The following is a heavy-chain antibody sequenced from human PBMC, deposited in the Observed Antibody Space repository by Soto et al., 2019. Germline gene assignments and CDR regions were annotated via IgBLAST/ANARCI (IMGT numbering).Heavy chain of an antibody. CDR3: ARAVGYSGSYPTVFDY. Sequence: QVQLVQSGAEVKKPGSSVKVSCKASGCTFSSYAISWVRQAPGQGLEWMGGIIPIFGTANYAQKFQGRVTITADESTSTAYMELSRLRSEDTAVYYCARAVGYSGSYPTVFDYWGQGTLVTVSS. CDR2: IIPIFGTA. CDR1: GCTFSSYA. V-gene: IGHV1-69*01. J-gene: IGHJ4*02. D-gene: IGHD1-26*01.